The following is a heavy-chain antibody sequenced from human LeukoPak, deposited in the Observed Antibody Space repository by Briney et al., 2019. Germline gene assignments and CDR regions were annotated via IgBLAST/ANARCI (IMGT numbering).Heavy chain of an antibody. CDR1: GYTFTGYY. Sequence: ASVKVSCTAYGYTFTGYYMHGVRQAPGQGLEGMGWINPNNGGTKSAQKFQGRVTTNRDTSISTAHMKLSRLTSDDTAVYYCARDKPGYSSYGLYWGQGTLATVSS. D-gene: IGHD6-13*01. J-gene: IGHJ4*02. V-gene: IGHV1-2*02. CDR2: INPNNGGT. CDR3: ARDKPGYSSYGLY.